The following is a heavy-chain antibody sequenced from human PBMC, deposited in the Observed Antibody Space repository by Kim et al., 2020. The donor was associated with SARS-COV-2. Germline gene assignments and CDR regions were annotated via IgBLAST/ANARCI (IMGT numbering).Heavy chain of an antibody. V-gene: IGHV3-23*01. CDR3: ARDGYNCIPSYV. J-gene: IGHJ3*01. Sequence: GGSLRLSCVASEFTLSAYAMSWVRQAPGKGLEWVAFVSGTGANTYYAESVKGRFTISRDNSRNTMYLQMDGLTVEDTAGYYCARDGYNCIPSYVWGQETMVSVSS. CDR1: EFTLSAYA. CDR2: VSGTGANT. D-gene: IGHD2-21*01.